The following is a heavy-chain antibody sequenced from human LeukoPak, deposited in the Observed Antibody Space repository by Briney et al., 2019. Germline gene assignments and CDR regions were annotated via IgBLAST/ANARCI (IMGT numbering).Heavy chain of an antibody. V-gene: IGHV3-30*03. CDR2: ISHDGSNK. Sequence: GGSLRLSCEASGFTFSSYGMHWVRRAPGKGLEWMTVISHDGSNKYYVDSVKGRFTISRDNSKSTLYLQMNSLRAEDTAVYYCASQWELRLRGFDYWGQGTLVIVSS. CDR3: ASQWELRLRGFDY. CDR1: GFTFSSYG. J-gene: IGHJ4*02. D-gene: IGHD1-26*01.